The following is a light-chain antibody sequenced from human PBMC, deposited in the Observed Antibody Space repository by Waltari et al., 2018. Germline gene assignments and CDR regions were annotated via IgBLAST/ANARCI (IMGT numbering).Light chain of an antibody. CDR3: QQYGSSLWT. CDR1: QSVGGSY. J-gene: IGKJ1*01. V-gene: IGKV3-20*01. CDR2: GAS. Sequence: EIVLTQSPGTLSLSPGERATLSCRASQSVGGSYIAWYQQKPGQAPRLLLYGASSRPTDIPDRFSGSESGTDFTLTISRLEPEDFAVYYCQQYGSSLWTFGQGTKVEIE.